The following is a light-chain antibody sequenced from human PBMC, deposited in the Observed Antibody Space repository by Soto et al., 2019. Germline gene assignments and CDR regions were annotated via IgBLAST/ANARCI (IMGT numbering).Light chain of an antibody. J-gene: IGKJ2*01. CDR1: QAISAS. CDR2: AAS. V-gene: IGKV1-9*01. Sequence: IQLTQSPSSLSASVGDRVTITCRASQAISASLVWYQQNPGQAPKLLIYAASTLQSGVPSRFSGSGSGTDVTLTISSLHPADFATYYCQQFKSYPYTFGQGTKLEI. CDR3: QQFKSYPYT.